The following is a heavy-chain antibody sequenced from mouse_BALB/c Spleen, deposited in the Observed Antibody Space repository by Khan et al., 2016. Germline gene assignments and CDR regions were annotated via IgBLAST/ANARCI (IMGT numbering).Heavy chain of an antibody. CDR2: IDYSGSA. CDR3: ARDYDGYYSLGY. Sequence: EVQLQESGPSLVKPSQTLSLTCSVTGDSITSGYWNWIRKFPGNKLEFMGYIDYSGSAYYNPSLNSRIAITRDTSKNQYYLQLNSVTTEDTATYYCARDYDGYYSLGYWGHGTTLTVSS. D-gene: IGHD2-3*01. V-gene: IGHV3-8*02. CDR1: GDSITSGY. J-gene: IGHJ2*01.